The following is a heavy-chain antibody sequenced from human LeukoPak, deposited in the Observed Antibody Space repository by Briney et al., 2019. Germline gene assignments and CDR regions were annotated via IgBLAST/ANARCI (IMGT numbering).Heavy chain of an antibody. CDR1: GGTFSSYA. Sequence: SVKVSCKASGGTFSSYAISWVRQAPGQGLEWMGGIIPIFGTANYAQKFQGRVTITTDESTSTAYMELSSLRSEDTAVYYYASYYAGYGDYRGTPNAFDIWGQGTMVTVSS. CDR3: ASYYAGYGDYRGTPNAFDI. CDR2: IIPIFGTA. D-gene: IGHD4-17*01. V-gene: IGHV1-69*05. J-gene: IGHJ3*02.